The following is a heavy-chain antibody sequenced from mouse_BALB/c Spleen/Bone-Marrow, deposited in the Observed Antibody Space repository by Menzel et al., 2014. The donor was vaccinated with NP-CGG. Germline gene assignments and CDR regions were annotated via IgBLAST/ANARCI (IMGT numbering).Heavy chain of an antibody. CDR1: GFTFSSYI. J-gene: IGHJ4*01. Sequence: EVHLVESGGGLVQPGGSLKLSCAASGFTFSSYIMSWVRQTPEKRLEWVAYISNGGSSTYYPDTVKGRFTISRDNAKNTLYLQMISLKSEDTAMYYCARQGVYYGKTYYAMDYWGQGTSVTVST. CDR3: ARQGVYYGKTYYAMDY. CDR2: ISNGGSST. V-gene: IGHV5-12-2*01. D-gene: IGHD2-1*01.